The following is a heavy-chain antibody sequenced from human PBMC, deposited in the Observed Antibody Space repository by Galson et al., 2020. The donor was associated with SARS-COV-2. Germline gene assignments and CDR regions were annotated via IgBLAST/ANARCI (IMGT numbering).Heavy chain of an antibody. D-gene: IGHD2-21*01. J-gene: IGHJ4*02. CDR3: ARDKGIMFISEYFDY. CDR1: GFTFSSYS. CDR2: ITGSSRYM. V-gene: IGHV3-21*01. Sequence: NSGGSLRLSCAASGFTFSSYSMNWFRQAPGKGLEWFSSITGSSRYMYYADPVKGRFTISRDNAKNSLYLQIDSLRADDTAVYYCARDKGIMFISEYFDYWGQGTLVAVSS.